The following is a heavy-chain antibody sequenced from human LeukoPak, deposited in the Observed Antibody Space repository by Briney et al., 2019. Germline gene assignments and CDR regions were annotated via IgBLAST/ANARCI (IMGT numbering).Heavy chain of an antibody. CDR1: GYSISSGYY. CDR3: ARGEYCSSTSCYPTRLRQTLDV. J-gene: IGHJ6*04. V-gene: IGHV4-38-2*02. CDR2: IYYSGST. D-gene: IGHD2-2*01. Sequence: PSETLSLTCTVSGYSISSGYYWGWIRQPPGKGLEWIGSIYYSGSTYYNPSLKSRVTISVDTSKNQFSLKLSSVTAADTAVYYCARGEYCSSTSCYPTRLRQTLDVGGKGTTVTISS.